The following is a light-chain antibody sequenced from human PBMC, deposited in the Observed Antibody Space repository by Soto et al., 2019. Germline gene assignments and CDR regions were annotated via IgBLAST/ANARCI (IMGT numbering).Light chain of an antibody. J-gene: IGLJ1*01. CDR2: TAG. CDR3: SAWDNSLNGYV. CDR1: SSNIGSNT. V-gene: IGLV1-44*01. Sequence: QTVVTQPLSVSASPGQRVTISCSGGSSNIGSNTVAWYQHLPGTAPPRLIFTAGQRPSGVPGRFSGSKSGTSASLAISGLQSEDEGDDYCSAWDNSLNGYVFGPGTKLTVL.